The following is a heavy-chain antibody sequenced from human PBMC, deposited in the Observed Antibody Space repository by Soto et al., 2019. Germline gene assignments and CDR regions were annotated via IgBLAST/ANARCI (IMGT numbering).Heavy chain of an antibody. CDR1: GFTFSSFD. Sequence: GGSLRLSCAASGFTFSSFDMHWVRQPTGKCLEWVSGIGTAGDTYYPGSVKGRFTNSRENAKNSLYLQMNNLRAEDTAVYYCARKSWGAFDIWGQGTRVTVSS. V-gene: IGHV3-13*01. D-gene: IGHD1-26*01. CDR3: ARKSWGAFDI. J-gene: IGHJ3*02. CDR2: IGTAGDT.